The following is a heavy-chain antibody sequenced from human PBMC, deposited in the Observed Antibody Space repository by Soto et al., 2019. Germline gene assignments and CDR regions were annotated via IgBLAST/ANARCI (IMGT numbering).Heavy chain of an antibody. Sequence: GGSLRLSCAASGFTFSSYGMHWVRQAPGKGLEWVAVISYDGSNKYYADSVKGRFTISRDNSKNTLFLQMSSLRAEDTAGYYCVKDGSSGWPYYYGMDVWGQGTTVTVSS. D-gene: IGHD6-19*01. CDR2: ISYDGSNK. V-gene: IGHV3-30*18. J-gene: IGHJ6*02. CDR3: VKDGSSGWPYYYGMDV. CDR1: GFTFSSYG.